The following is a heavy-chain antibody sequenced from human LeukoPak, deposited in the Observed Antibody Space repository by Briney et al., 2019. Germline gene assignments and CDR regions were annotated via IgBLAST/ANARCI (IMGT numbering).Heavy chain of an antibody. Sequence: PSETLSLTCTVFGGSISSSSYYWGWIRQPPGKGLEWIGSIYYSGSTYYNPSLKSRVTISVDTSKNQFSLKLSSVTAADTAVYYCASLTIFGVVTAFDIWGQGTMVTVSS. CDR2: IYYSGST. D-gene: IGHD3-3*01. CDR1: GGSISSSSYY. CDR3: ASLTIFGVVTAFDI. V-gene: IGHV4-39*07. J-gene: IGHJ3*02.